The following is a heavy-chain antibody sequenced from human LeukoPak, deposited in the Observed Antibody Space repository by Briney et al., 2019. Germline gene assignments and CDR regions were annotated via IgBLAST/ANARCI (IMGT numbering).Heavy chain of an antibody. Sequence: GRSLRLSCAASGFTFSSYAMSWVRQAPGKGLEWVSAISGSGITYYADSVKGRFTISRDNSKNTLYLQMNSLRAEDTAVYYCANSAGGFDYWGQGTLVTVSS. CDR1: GFTFSSYA. D-gene: IGHD2-15*01. CDR2: ISGSGIT. CDR3: ANSAGGFDY. V-gene: IGHV3-23*01. J-gene: IGHJ4*02.